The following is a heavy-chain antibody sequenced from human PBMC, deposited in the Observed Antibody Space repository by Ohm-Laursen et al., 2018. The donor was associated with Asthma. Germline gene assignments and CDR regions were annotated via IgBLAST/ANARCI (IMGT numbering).Heavy chain of an antibody. CDR2: ISTASTFI. CDR1: GYTFSRYS. CDR3: ARIRPEWELPGREYSLHH. J-gene: IGHJ1*01. V-gene: IGHV3-21*01. D-gene: IGHD1-26*01. Sequence: GSLRLSCSASGYTFSRYSIHWVRQVPGKGLEWVASISTASTFIYYADSVRGRFTTSRDNAKNSVYLQMNSLRAEDTALYYCARIRPEWELPGREYSLHHWGQGTQVTVSS.